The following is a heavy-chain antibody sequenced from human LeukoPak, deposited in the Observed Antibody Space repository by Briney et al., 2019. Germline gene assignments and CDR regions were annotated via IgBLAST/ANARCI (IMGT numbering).Heavy chain of an antibody. D-gene: IGHD6-25*01. CDR1: GFTVSSNY. CDR3: ARGVRRRPDAFDI. CDR2: IYSGGST. Sequence: SGGSLRLSCAASGFTVSSNYMSWVRQAPGKGLEGVSVIYSGGSTYYTDSVKGRFTISRDNSKNTLYLQMNSLRAEDTAVYYCARGVRRRPDAFDIWGQGTMVTVSS. J-gene: IGHJ3*02. V-gene: IGHV3-66*01.